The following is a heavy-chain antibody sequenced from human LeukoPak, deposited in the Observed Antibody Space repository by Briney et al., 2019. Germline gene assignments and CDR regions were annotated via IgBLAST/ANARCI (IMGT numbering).Heavy chain of an antibody. CDR2: IYHSGST. Sequence: SETLSLTCTVSGYSISSGYYWGWIRQPPGKGLEWIGSIYHSGSTYYNPSLKSRVTISVDTSKNQFSLKLSSVTAADTAVYYCAGGSQWLVFDYWGQGTLVTVSS. CDR1: GYSISSGYY. CDR3: AGGSQWLVFDY. V-gene: IGHV4-38-2*02. D-gene: IGHD6-19*01. J-gene: IGHJ4*02.